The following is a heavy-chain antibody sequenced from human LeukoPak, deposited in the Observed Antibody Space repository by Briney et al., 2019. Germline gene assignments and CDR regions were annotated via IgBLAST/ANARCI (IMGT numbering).Heavy chain of an antibody. J-gene: IGHJ3*01. V-gene: IGHV5-51*01. CDR2: IYPGDSGP. D-gene: IGHD1-26*01. CDR1: GYSFTSYC. CDR3: GMSGDRVPLQDDVFDV. Sequence: GESLKISCKVSGYSFTSYCIGGVRQMPGKGLEWMGIIYPGDSGPTYSPSFQGQVTISVDKSINTAYLQWSSLRASDTAMYYCGMSGDRVPLQDDVFDVWGQGTMVTVST.